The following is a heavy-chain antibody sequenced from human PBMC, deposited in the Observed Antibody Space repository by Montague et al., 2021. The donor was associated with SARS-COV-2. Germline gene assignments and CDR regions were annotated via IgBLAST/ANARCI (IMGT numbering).Heavy chain of an antibody. CDR1: GFSLSTSGVC. Sequence: PALVKPTQTLTLTCTFSGFSLSTSGVCVSWIRQPPGKALEWLALIDWDDDKYYSTSLKTRLTISRGTSKNQVVLTMTNMDPVDTATYYCARIRDYDILTGSYSGFDYWGQGTLVTVSS. CDR3: ARIRDYDILTGSYSGFDY. CDR2: IDWDDDK. D-gene: IGHD3-9*01. V-gene: IGHV2-70*01. J-gene: IGHJ4*02.